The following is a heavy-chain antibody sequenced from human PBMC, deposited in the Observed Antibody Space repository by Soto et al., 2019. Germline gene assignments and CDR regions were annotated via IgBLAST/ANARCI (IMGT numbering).Heavy chain of an antibody. CDR2: IYYSGST. D-gene: IGHD6-19*01. CDR3: ARHFTGIAVYAY. V-gene: IGHV4-39*01. Sequence: SETLSLTCTVSGGSISSSSYYWGWIRQPPGKGLEWIGSIYYSGSTYYNPSLKSRVTISVDTSKNQFSLKLSSVTAADTAVYYCARHFTGIAVYAYWGQGTLVTVSS. J-gene: IGHJ4*02. CDR1: GGSISSSSYY.